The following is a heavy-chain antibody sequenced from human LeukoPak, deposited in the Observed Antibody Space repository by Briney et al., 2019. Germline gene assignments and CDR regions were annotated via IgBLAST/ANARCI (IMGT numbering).Heavy chain of an antibody. CDR3: AREKIVVVPVSSWRCFDY. CDR1: GYTFTSYG. D-gene: IGHD2-2*01. J-gene: IGHJ4*02. CDR2: ISAYNGNT. Sequence: ASVKVSCKASGYTFTSYGISWVRQAPGQGLEWMGRISAYNGNTNYAQKLQGRVTTTTDTSTSAAYMELRSLRSDDTAVYYCAREKIVVVPVSSWRCFDYWGQGTLVTVSS. V-gene: IGHV1-18*01.